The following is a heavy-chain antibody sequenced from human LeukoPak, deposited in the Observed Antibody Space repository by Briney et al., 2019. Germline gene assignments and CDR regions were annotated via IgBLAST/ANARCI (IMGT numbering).Heavy chain of an antibody. Sequence: GSLRLSCAASRFTFRNNWMSWIRQPPGKGLEWIGEINHGGSTKFNPSLKSRVTISLDTSRNQFSLKVNSVTAADTAVYYCAKHLRRRFFSRTLGFDPWGQGTLVTVSS. CDR3: AKHLRRRFFSRTLGFDP. CDR1: RFTFRNNW. CDR2: INHGGST. V-gene: IGHV4-34*08. D-gene: IGHD3-3*01. J-gene: IGHJ5*02.